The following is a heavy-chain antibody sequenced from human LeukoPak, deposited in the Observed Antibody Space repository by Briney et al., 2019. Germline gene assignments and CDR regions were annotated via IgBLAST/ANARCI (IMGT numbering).Heavy chain of an antibody. CDR2: ISPSSSYI. CDR3: ARDLTGGEYFDS. J-gene: IGHJ4*02. D-gene: IGHD3-16*01. CDR1: GFTFSSYK. V-gene: IGHV3-21*06. Sequence: GGSLRLSCEASGFTFSSYKMTWVRQAPGKGLEWVASISPSSSYIYYGDSVKGRVTVSRDNAKISLFLQMSSLRADDTAVYYCARDLTGGEYFDSWGQGALVSVSS.